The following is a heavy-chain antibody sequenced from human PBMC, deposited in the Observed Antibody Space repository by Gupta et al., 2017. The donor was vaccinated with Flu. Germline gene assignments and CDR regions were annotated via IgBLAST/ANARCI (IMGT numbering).Heavy chain of an antibody. Sequence: RQTPGKGLEWVAIIWSDGSNEFYADSVKGRFIISRDNSKNTLNLQMNSLRAEDTAVYYCVREGMKADGYGMDVWGQGTTVTVSS. CDR2: IWSDGSNE. CDR3: VREGMKADGYGMDV. J-gene: IGHJ6*02. V-gene: IGHV3-33*01. D-gene: IGHD6-13*01.